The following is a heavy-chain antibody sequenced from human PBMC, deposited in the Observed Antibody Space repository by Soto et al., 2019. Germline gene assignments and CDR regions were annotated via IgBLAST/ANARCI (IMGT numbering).Heavy chain of an antibody. J-gene: IGHJ5*02. V-gene: IGHV3-23*01. CDR2: IRGSGDYT. CDR1: GFTFSSYA. D-gene: IGHD2-15*01. Sequence: EVQLLESGGGLVQPGESLRLSCAASGFTFSSYAMTWVRQAPVKGLEWVSSIRGSGDYTYFADSVKGRFTISRDNSKDTLYLQMSSLRVEDTAIYYCAKDSRSHPQGWFDPWGQGTLVTVSS. CDR3: AKDSRSHPQGWFDP.